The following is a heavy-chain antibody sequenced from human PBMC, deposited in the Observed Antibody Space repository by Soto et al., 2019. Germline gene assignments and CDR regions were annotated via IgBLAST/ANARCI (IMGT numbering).Heavy chain of an antibody. CDR1: GFTFSSYA. V-gene: IGHV3-23*01. D-gene: IGHD6-13*01. J-gene: IGHJ6*02. CDR3: AKVRRTYSRAAGYYYYGIDV. CDR2: ISGSGGST. Sequence: AGGSLRLSCAASGFTFSSYAMSWVRQAPGKGLEWVSAISGSGGSTYYADSVKGRLTISRDNSKNTLYLQMNSLRAEDTAVYYCAKVRRTYSRAAGYYYYGIDVWGQGTTVTVSS.